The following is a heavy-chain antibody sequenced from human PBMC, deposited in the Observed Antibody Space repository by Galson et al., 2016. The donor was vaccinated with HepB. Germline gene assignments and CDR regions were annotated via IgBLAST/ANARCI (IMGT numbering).Heavy chain of an antibody. J-gene: IGHJ6*03. CDR2: ISYDGSNK. D-gene: IGHD3-10*01. Sequence: SLRLSCAASGFTFSSYAMHWVRQAPGKGLEWVAVISYDGSNKYYADSVKGRFTISRDNSKNTLYLQMNSLRDEDTAIYYCAKNYGSGMGYYYIDVWGKGTTVTVSS. CDR3: AKNYGSGMGYYYIDV. V-gene: IGHV3-30-3*02. CDR1: GFTFSSYA.